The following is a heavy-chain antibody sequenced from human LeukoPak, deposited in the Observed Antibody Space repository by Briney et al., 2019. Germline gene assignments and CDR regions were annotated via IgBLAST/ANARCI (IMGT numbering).Heavy chain of an antibody. D-gene: IGHD3-3*01. CDR2: ISGSGSTI. Sequence: GGSLRLSCAASGFSFSDHYMSWIRQAPGKGLEWVSYISGSGSTIYYAASVRGRFTISRDNAKNSLYLQMNSLRAEDTAIYYCAREGVTIFGVANSNWFDPWGQGTLVTVSS. CDR1: GFSFSDHY. J-gene: IGHJ5*02. CDR3: AREGVTIFGVANSNWFDP. V-gene: IGHV3-11*01.